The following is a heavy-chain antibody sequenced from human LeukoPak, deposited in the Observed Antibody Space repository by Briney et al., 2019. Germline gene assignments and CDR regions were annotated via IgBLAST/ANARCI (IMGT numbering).Heavy chain of an antibody. CDR1: GFTFRTYT. CDR2: ISGDSNYI. CDR3: ARDQRAWDY. Sequence: GGSLRLSCAASGFTFRTYTINWVRQAPGKGLEWVSSISGDSNYIDYRDSVKGRFTISRDNAKNSLYLQMYSLRAEDTAVYYCARDQRAWDYWGQGTLVTVSS. D-gene: IGHD1-1*01. V-gene: IGHV3-21*01. J-gene: IGHJ4*02.